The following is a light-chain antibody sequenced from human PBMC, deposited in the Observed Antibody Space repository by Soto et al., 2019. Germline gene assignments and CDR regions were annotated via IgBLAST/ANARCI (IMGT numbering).Light chain of an antibody. Sequence: EIVLTQSPATLSLSPGDRATLSCRASQGVSSYLAWYQQKPGQAPRLLIYDASNRATGIPARFSGSGSGTDFTLTISSLEPEDFAVYYCQQRSNWPRTFGQGTKLEIK. V-gene: IGKV3-11*01. CDR3: QQRSNWPRT. CDR1: QGVSSY. CDR2: DAS. J-gene: IGKJ2*01.